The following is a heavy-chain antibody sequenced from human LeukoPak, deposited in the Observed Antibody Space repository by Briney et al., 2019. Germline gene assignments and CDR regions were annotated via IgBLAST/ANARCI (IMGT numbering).Heavy chain of an antibody. J-gene: IGHJ4*02. CDR2: IYATKNT. Sequence: SETLSLTCTVSGGSISSGSAYWNWIRQPAGKGLEWIGHIYATKNTNYSPSLKSRVNMSADTSKNQFSLKLSSVTAADTAVYYCARLSRDGYSSPFDYWGQGTLVTVSS. V-gene: IGHV4-61*09. CDR1: GGSISSGSAY. CDR3: ARLSRDGYSSPFDY. D-gene: IGHD5-24*01.